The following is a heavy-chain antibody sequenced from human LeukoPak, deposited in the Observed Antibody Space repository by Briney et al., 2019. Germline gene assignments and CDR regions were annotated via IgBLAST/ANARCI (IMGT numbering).Heavy chain of an antibody. Sequence: ASVKVSCKASGYTFTSYYMHWVRQAPGQGLEWMGIINPSGGSTSYAQKFQGRVTMTTDTSTSTAYMELRSLRSDDTAVYYCARVAEITMVRGVIIGDRFDPWGQGTLVTVSS. D-gene: IGHD3-10*01. V-gene: IGHV1-46*01. CDR3: ARVAEITMVRGVIIGDRFDP. CDR1: GYTFTSYY. J-gene: IGHJ5*02. CDR2: INPSGGST.